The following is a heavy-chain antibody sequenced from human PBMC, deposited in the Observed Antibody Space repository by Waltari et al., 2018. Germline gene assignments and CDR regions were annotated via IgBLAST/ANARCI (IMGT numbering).Heavy chain of an antibody. V-gene: IGHV4-39*07. CDR1: GGSISSGSYY. J-gene: IGHJ5*02. Sequence: QLQLQESGPGLVKPSETLSLTCTVSGGSISSGSYYWGWIRQPPGKGLGSIGYISYSGTTYYNLSLKSRVTMSVDTSRGQYSLSLRSVAAADTAVYYCARYYGNGEGWLDPWGQGTMVTVSS. CDR3: ARYYGNGEGWLDP. CDR2: ISYSGTT. D-gene: IGHD3-3*01.